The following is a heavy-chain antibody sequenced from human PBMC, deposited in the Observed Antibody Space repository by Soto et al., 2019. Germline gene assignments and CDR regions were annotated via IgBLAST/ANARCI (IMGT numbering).Heavy chain of an antibody. CDR1: GDTFKNCV. Sequence: QVQVVQSGVEVRRPGSSVKVSCKASGDTFKNCVISWVRQAPGQGLEWMGGIIPLFGTTDFAQRFQGRLNISTGEAPNPAYMEPNRPGTEDTATSYRAAETGFGKLSVVWGQGTTVIVSS. D-gene: IGHD3-10*01. CDR3: AAETGFGKLSVV. J-gene: IGHJ6*02. V-gene: IGHV1-69*01. CDR2: IIPLFGTT.